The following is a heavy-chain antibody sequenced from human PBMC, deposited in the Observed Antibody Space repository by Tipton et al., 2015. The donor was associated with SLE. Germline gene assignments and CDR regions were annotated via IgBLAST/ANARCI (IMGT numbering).Heavy chain of an antibody. J-gene: IGHJ4*02. CDR3: ARGMGDDYGDHQFDY. D-gene: IGHD4-17*01. Sequence: QVQLVQSGVEVKKPGASVRVSCKASGYTFTTYGISWVRQAPGQGLEWMGWISTYNGKAIYGQRFQGRVTITADESTTTAYMELNSLRSEDTAVYYCARGMGDDYGDHQFDYWGQGTLVTVSS. CDR1: GYTFTTYG. V-gene: IGHV1-18*01. CDR2: ISTYNGKA.